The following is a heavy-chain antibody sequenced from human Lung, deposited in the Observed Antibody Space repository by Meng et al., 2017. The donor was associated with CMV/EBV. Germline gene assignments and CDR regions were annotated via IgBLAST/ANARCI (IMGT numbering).Heavy chain of an antibody. D-gene: IGHD6-6*01. CDR1: GYTFTDNY. CDR3: ARVSTPGRPRSHFDS. J-gene: IGHJ4*02. V-gene: IGHV1-2*02. Sequence: ASXXVSXKASGYTFTDNYIYWVRHAPGQGLEWMGWINPNSGGTNYAQKFQGRVTMTRDASTSTAFMDLSRLRSDDRAVYYCARVSTPGRPRSHFDSWGQGTLVTVSS. CDR2: INPNSGGT.